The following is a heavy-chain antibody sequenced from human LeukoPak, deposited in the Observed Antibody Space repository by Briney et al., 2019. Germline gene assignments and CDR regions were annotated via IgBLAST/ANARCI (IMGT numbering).Heavy chain of an antibody. Sequence: GGSLRLSCAASGFTFSDYDMHWVRQVTGRGLEWVSTIGTVGDTYYRDSVKGRFTISRENANNSLYLQMNSLRGGDTAVYYCARFGPDAFDIWGPGKMVTVSS. CDR3: ARFGPDAFDI. J-gene: IGHJ3*02. CDR1: GFTFSDYD. V-gene: IGHV3-13*01. CDR2: IGTVGDT. D-gene: IGHD3-16*01.